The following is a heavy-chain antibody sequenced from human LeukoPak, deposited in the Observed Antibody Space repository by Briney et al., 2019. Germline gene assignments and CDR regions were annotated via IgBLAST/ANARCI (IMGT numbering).Heavy chain of an antibody. J-gene: IGHJ4*02. Sequence: SQTLSLTCAISGDSVAINSAAWNWIRQSPSRGLEWLGRTYYRAKWYHDYAVSVESRITINPDTSKNQFSPQLRSVTPEDTAMYFCARESSDWYTTFYFDTWGQGTLVTVSS. D-gene: IGHD1-1*01. V-gene: IGHV6-1*01. CDR3: ARESSDWYTTFYFDT. CDR1: GDSVAINSAA. CDR2: TYYRAKWYH.